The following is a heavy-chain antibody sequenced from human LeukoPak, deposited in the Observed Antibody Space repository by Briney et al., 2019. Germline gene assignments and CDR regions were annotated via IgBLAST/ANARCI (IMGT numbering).Heavy chain of an antibody. V-gene: IGHV3-23*01. CDR3: AKDLTAARFRAWFDP. CDR2: ISGSGGST. D-gene: IGHD6-6*01. CDR1: GFTFSSYA. Sequence: GGSLRLSCAASGFTFSSYAMSWVRQAPGKGLEWVSAISGSGGSTYYADSVKGRFTISRDNSKNTLYLQMNSLRAEDTAVYYCAKDLTAARFRAWFDPWGQGTLVTVSS. J-gene: IGHJ5*02.